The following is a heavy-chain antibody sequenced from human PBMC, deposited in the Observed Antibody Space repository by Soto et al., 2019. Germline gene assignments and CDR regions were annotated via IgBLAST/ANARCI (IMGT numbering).Heavy chain of an antibody. CDR1: GYTFTNYA. CDR2: INAANGDT. Sequence: QVQLVQSGAEVREPGASVKVSCKTSGYTFTNYAIHWVRQAPGQRLEWMGSINAANGDTRYSQKFQGRLTIDRDTSAIAAYMELNSLTSEDTAVYYCARDTLRAGNSWYDHWGQGTPVTVSS. J-gene: IGHJ5*02. CDR3: ARDTLRAGNSWYDH. D-gene: IGHD6-13*01. V-gene: IGHV1-3*01.